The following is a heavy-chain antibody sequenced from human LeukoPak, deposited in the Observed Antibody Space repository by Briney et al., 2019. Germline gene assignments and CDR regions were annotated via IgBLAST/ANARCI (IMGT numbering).Heavy chain of an antibody. J-gene: IGHJ4*02. V-gene: IGHV3-48*03. CDR1: GFTFSSYE. D-gene: IGHD6-19*01. CDR2: ISSGSTI. Sequence: GESLKISCAASGFTFSSYEMNWVRQAPGKGLEWVSYISSGSTIYDADSVKGRFTISRDNAKNSLYLQMNSLRAEDTAVYYCARESIAVAGAPFDYWGQGTLVTVSS. CDR3: ARESIAVAGAPFDY.